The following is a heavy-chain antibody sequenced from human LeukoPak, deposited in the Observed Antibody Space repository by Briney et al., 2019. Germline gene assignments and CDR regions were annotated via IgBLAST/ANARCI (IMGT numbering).Heavy chain of an antibody. Sequence: PGGSLRLSCAASGFTFSSYAMNWVRQAPGKGLEWVSAISDSGGSTYYADSVKGRFTISRDKSKNTLYLEMNSLRAEDTAVYYCAKGLYYYDRRGYYVAEYFQHWGQGTLVTVSS. CDR1: GFTFSSYA. CDR2: ISDSGGST. V-gene: IGHV3-23*01. CDR3: AKGLYYYDRRGYYVAEYFQH. J-gene: IGHJ1*01. D-gene: IGHD3-22*01.